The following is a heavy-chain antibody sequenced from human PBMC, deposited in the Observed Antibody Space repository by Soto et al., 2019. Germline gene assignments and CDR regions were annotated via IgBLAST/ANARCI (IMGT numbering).Heavy chain of an antibody. CDR1: DGSISSGNYY. Sequence: PSETLSLTCTVSDGSISSGNYYCSWIRQKTGQGLEWIGYIYDSGSNYYNPSLKSRVTISVDTSKNQFSLNLNSVTAADTAVYYCARVRVVGAANRPLDYWDQGTLVTVS. CDR3: ARVRVVGAANRPLDY. D-gene: IGHD2-15*01. V-gene: IGHV4-30-4*01. J-gene: IGHJ4*02. CDR2: IYDSGSN.